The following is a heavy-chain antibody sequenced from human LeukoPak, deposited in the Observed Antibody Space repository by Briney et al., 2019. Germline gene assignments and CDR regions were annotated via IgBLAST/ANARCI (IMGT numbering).Heavy chain of an antibody. V-gene: IGHV3-7*01. Sequence: GGSLRLSCAASGFTFRSYWVTWVRQAPGKGLEWVANIKQDGSEKYYVDSVEGRFTISRDNAKNSLFLQMNSLRAEDTAVYYCARERTDFGSLRGDFDYWGQGTLVTVSS. CDR3: ARERTDFGSLRGDFDY. D-gene: IGHD1-26*01. J-gene: IGHJ4*02. CDR1: GFTFRSYW. CDR2: IKQDGSEK.